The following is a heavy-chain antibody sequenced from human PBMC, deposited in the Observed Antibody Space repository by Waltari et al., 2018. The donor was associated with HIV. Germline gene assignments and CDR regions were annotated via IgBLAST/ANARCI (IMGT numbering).Heavy chain of an antibody. V-gene: IGHV3-7*01. CDR1: GFTFSSYW. Sequence: EVQLVESGGGLVQPGGSLRLSCAASGFTFSSYWMSWVRQAPGKGLEWVANRKQDGSAKYYGDSVKGRFTIARDRAKNSLYLQMNSLRAEDTAVYYCARGTEYYDFWSGYSKALCGMDVWGQGTTVTVSS. CDR3: ARGTEYYDFWSGYSKALCGMDV. J-gene: IGHJ6*02. D-gene: IGHD3-3*01. CDR2: RKQDGSAK.